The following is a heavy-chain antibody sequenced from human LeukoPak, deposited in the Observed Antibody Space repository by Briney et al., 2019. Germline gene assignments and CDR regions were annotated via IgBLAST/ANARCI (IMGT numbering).Heavy chain of an antibody. D-gene: IGHD2-15*01. CDR1: GFTFSSYE. V-gene: IGHV3-48*03. J-gene: IGHJ4*02. CDR2: ISGSGSTT. Sequence: GGSLRLSCAASGFTFSSYEMNWVRQAPGKGLEWVSYISGSGSTTYYIDSVKGRFTISRDNAKNSVYLQMNSLRAEDTAVYSCARDSQRYCSGNNCYFNYWGQGTLVTVSS. CDR3: ARDSQRYCSGNNCYFNY.